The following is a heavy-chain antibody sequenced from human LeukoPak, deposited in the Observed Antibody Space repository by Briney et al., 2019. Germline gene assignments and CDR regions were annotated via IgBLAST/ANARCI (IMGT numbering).Heavy chain of an antibody. J-gene: IGHJ6*03. CDR3: ARTPGGRTLVTLNRNYYMDV. D-gene: IGHD2-8*02. V-gene: IGHV1-69*06. Sequence: SVKVSCKASGYTFSSYYMHRVRQAPGQGLEWMGGIIPIFGTTNYTQKFQGRVTITADKSTTTAYMELSSLRSEDTAVYYCARTPGGRTLVTLNRNYYMDVWGKGTTVTVSS. CDR2: IIPIFGTT. CDR1: GYTFSSYY.